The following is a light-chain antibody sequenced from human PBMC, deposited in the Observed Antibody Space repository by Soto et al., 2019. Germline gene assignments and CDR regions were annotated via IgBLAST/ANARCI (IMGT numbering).Light chain of an antibody. J-gene: IGLJ2*01. CDR1: SSDLGAGYD. CDR3: QSYDNSLSGSVV. CDR2: GNI. V-gene: IGLV1-40*01. Sequence: QSVLTQPPSVSGAPGQRVTISCTGGSSDLGAGYDVHWYQHVPGTAPKLLISGNINRPSGVPDRFSGSKSGTSASLAITGLQAEDEADYYCQSYDNSLSGSVVFGGGTKLTVL.